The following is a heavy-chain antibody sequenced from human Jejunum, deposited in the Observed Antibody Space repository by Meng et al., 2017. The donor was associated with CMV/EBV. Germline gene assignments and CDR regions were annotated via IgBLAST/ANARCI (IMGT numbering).Heavy chain of an antibody. D-gene: IGHD6-25*01. CDR1: GGSITDYY. CDR2: FYYTGST. Sequence: QVPLQESGPGLLKPSETLSLTCTVSGGSITDYYWSWIRQPAGKRLEWIGRFYYTGSTNYNPSLENRVTMSLDTSKNRFSLNLSSVTAADTAVYYCARAAVDTGDFDLWGLGILVTVSS. CDR3: ARAAVDTGDFDL. J-gene: IGHJ4*02. V-gene: IGHV4-4*07.